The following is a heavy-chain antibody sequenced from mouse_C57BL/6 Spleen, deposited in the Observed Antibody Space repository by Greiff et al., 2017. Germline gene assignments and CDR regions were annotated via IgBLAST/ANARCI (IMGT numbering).Heavy chain of an antibody. V-gene: IGHV7-1*01. CDR2: SRNKANDYTT. D-gene: IGHD2-3*01. CDR3: ARDADGYWYFDV. J-gene: IGHJ1*03. CDR1: GFTFSDFY. Sequence: EVKLVESGGGLVQSGRSLRLSCATSGFTFSDFYMEWVRQAPGKGLEWIAASRNKANDYTTEYSASVKGRFIVSRDTSPSILYLQMNALRAEDTAIYYCARDADGYWYFDVWGTGTTVTVSS.